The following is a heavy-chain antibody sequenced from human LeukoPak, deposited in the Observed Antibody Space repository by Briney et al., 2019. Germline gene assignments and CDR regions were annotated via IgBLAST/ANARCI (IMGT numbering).Heavy chain of an antibody. CDR3: AAVWASDSSSPGY. CDR1: GGTFSSYA. D-gene: IGHD6-13*01. Sequence: SVKVSCKASGGTFSSYAISWVRQAPGQGLEWMGGIIPIFGTANYAQKFQGRVTITRDMSTSTAYMELSSLRSEDTAVYYCAAVWASDSSSPGYWGQGTLVTVSS. J-gene: IGHJ4*02. CDR2: IIPIFGTA. V-gene: IGHV1-69*05.